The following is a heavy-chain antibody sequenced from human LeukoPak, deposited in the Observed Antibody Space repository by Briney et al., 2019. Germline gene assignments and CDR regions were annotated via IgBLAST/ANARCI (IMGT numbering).Heavy chain of an antibody. J-gene: IGHJ4*02. D-gene: IGHD4-17*01. V-gene: IGHV4-59*01. CDR1: GGSISSYC. CDR3: ARSLFYGDYGYYFDY. Sequence: SETLSLTCTVSGGSISSYCWSWIRQPPGKGLEWIGYIYYSGSTNYNPSLKSRVTISADTSKNQFSLKLSSVTAADTAVYYCARSLFYGDYGYYFDYWGQGTLVTVSS. CDR2: IYYSGST.